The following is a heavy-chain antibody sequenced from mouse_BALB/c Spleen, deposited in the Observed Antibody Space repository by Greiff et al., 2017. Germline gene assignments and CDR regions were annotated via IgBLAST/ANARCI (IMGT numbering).Heavy chain of an antibody. CDR2: IYPGSGST. V-gene: IGHV1S22*01. CDR3: TREAPTWAMDY. J-gene: IGHJ4*01. Sequence: LQQPGSELVRPGASVKLSCKASGYTFTSYWMHWVKQRPGQGLEWIGNIYPGSGSTNYDEKFKSKATLTVDTSSSTAYMQLSSLTSEDSAVYYCTREAPTWAMDYWGQGTSVTVSS. D-gene: IGHD3-1*01. CDR1: GYTFTSYW.